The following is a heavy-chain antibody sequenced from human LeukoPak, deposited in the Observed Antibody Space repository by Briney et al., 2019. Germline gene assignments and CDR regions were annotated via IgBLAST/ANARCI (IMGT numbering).Heavy chain of an antibody. CDR3: ARGQGHGFDI. CDR1: GFTFSSYW. V-gene: IGHV3-74*01. Sequence: GGSLRLSCAASGFTFSSYWMHWVRQAPGKGLVWVSSINNDGSSTKYADSVKGRFTISRDNAKNTLYVQVNSLRVDDTAVYYCARGQGHGFDIWGQGTMVTVSS. CDR2: INNDGSST. J-gene: IGHJ3*02.